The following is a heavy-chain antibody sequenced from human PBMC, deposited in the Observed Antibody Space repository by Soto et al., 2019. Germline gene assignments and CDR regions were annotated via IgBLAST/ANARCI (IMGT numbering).Heavy chain of an antibody. CDR2: ISAYNGNT. D-gene: IGHD6-19*01. Sequence: QVQLVQSGAEVKKPAASVKVSCKASGYTFTSYGISWVRQAPGQGLEWMGWISAYNGNTNYAQKLQGRVTMTTDTSTSTAYMELGSLRSDDTAVYYCARVPWLYSSGWELDYWGQGTLDTVSS. V-gene: IGHV1-18*04. CDR1: GYTFTSYG. J-gene: IGHJ4*02. CDR3: ARVPWLYSSGWELDY.